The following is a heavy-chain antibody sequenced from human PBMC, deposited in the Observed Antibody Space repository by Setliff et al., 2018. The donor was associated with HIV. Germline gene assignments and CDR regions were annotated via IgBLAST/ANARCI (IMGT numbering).Heavy chain of an antibody. CDR2: MYYSGST. J-gene: IGHJ6*02. CDR3: AREDYYYYGMDV. V-gene: IGHV4-34*01. CDR1: GGSFSGYY. Sequence: SETLSLTCAVYGGSFSGYYWSWIRQPPGKGLEWIGSMYYSGSTYYTPSLKSRITISLDTSKNQFSLKLSSVTAADTAVYYCAREDYYYYGMDVWGQGTTVTVSS.